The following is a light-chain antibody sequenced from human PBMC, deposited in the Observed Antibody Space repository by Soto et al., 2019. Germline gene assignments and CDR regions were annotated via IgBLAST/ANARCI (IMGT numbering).Light chain of an antibody. CDR2: GAS. Sequence: EIVLTQSPDTLSLSPGERATLSCRASQSVSNDFLAWYQQKPGQAPRLLIYGASTRATDVPDRFSGSGSGADFTLTISRLEPEDLAVYYCQQYGSSPPRTVGQGTKVDIK. J-gene: IGKJ1*01. CDR1: QSVSNDF. CDR3: QQYGSSPPRT. V-gene: IGKV3-20*01.